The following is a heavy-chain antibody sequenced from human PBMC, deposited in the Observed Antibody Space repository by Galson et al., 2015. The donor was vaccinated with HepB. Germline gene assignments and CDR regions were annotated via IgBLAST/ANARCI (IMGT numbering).Heavy chain of an antibody. CDR2: IRYDGSNK. D-gene: IGHD2-15*01. J-gene: IGHJ4*02. V-gene: IGHV3-30*02. Sequence: SLRLSCAASGFVFSSYGMHWVRQAPGKGLEWVAFIRYDGSNKYYADSVKGRFAISRDNSKNTLYLQMNSLRVEDTAVYYCAKLLYCSGGSCYSDDHWGQGTLVTVSS. CDR1: GFVFSSYG. CDR3: AKLLYCSGGSCYSDDH.